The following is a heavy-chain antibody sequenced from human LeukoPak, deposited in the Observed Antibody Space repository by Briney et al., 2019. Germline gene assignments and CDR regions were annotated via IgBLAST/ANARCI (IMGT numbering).Heavy chain of an antibody. CDR3: ARHDRYSYGLPDY. D-gene: IGHD5-18*01. CDR2: INHSGST. V-gene: IGHV4-34*01. J-gene: IGHJ4*02. CDR1: GGSFSGYY. Sequence: KPSETLSLTCAVYGGSFSGYYWSWIRQPPGKGLEWIGEINHSGSTYYNPSLKSRVTISVDTSKNQFSLKLSSVTAADTAVYYCARHDRYSYGLPDYWGQGTLVTVSS.